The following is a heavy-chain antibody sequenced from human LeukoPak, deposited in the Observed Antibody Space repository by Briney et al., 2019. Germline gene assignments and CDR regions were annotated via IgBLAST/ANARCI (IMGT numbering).Heavy chain of an antibody. CDR2: TSYRSTWSN. CDR1: GDSVSTNTVS. CDR3: ARSRNWGFDY. V-gene: IGHV6-1*01. Sequence: SQTLSLTCAISGDSVSTNTVSWSWITQSPSRGLEWLGKTSYRSTWSNEYALSVKSRITINSDTSKNQFSLQLNSVTPEDTAMYYCARSRNWGFDYWGQGTLVTVSS. D-gene: IGHD7-27*01. J-gene: IGHJ4*02.